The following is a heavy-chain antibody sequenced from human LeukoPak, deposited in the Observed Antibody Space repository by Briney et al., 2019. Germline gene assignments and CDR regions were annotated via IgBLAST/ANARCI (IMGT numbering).Heavy chain of an antibody. CDR1: GFTFSSYG. CDR2: ISYDGSNK. CDR3: AKDGTRYCGGDCYDDY. D-gene: IGHD2-21*02. Sequence: GGSLRLSCAASGFTFSSYGMHWVRQAPGKGLEWVAVISYDGSNKYYADSVKGRFTISRDNSKNTLYPQMNSLRAEDTAVYYCAKDGTRYCGGDCYDDYWGQGTLVTVSS. J-gene: IGHJ4*02. V-gene: IGHV3-30*18.